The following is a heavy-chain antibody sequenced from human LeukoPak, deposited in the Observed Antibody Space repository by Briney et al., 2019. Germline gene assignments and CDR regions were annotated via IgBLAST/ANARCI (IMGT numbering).Heavy chain of an antibody. CDR1: GGSFSGYY. Sequence: PSETLSLTCAVYGGSFSGYYWSWIRQPPGKGLEWIGEINHSGSTNYNPSPKSRVTISVDTSKNQFSLKLSSVTAADTAVYYCARWEVVPAANDYWGQGTLVTVSS. CDR2: INHSGST. V-gene: IGHV4-34*01. D-gene: IGHD2-2*01. J-gene: IGHJ4*02. CDR3: ARWEVVPAANDY.